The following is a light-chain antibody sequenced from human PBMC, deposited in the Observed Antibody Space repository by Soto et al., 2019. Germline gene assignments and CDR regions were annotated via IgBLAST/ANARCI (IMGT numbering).Light chain of an antibody. CDR1: SSNIGAGYD. CDR2: GTS. Sequence: QSVLTQPPSVSGAPGQRVTISCTGSSSNIGAGYDVHWYQQLPRTVPKLLIYGTSNRPSGVPDRFSGSKSGTSASLAITGLQAEDEADYYCCSYAGTYTFVFGTGTKVTVL. CDR3: CSYAGTYTFV. V-gene: IGLV1-40*01. J-gene: IGLJ1*01.